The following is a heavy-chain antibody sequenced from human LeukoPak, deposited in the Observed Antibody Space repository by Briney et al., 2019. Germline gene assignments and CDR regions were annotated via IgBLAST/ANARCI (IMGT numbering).Heavy chain of an antibody. CDR1: GFSFTSYA. J-gene: IGHJ5*02. Sequence: GGSLRLSCEASGFSFTSYAMMWVRQAPGKGLQRIATLTGYGGAYYAGSGEGRFVASRDISKNTFFLQMYSLRAEDTAVYYCAKGAAAGKVDWFDPWGQGTLVTVSS. CDR3: AKGAAAGKVDWFDP. D-gene: IGHD6-13*01. V-gene: IGHV3-23*01. CDR2: LTGYGGA.